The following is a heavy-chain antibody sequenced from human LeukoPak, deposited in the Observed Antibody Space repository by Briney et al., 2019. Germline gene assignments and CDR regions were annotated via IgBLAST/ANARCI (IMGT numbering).Heavy chain of an antibody. V-gene: IGHV3-23*01. Sequence: GGSLRLSCAASGFTFSSYAMSWVRQAPGKGLEWVSAISGSGGSSYYADSVKGRFTISRDNSKNTLYLQMNSLRAEDTAVYYCAKGIVFYGDYCDYWGQGTLVTVSS. CDR3: AKGIVFYGDYCDY. D-gene: IGHD4-17*01. CDR2: ISGSGGSS. CDR1: GFTFSSYA. J-gene: IGHJ4*02.